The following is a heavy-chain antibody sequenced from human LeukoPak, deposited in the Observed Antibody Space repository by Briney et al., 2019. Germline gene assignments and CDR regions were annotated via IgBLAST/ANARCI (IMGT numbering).Heavy chain of an antibody. CDR1: GFTFSSYA. D-gene: IGHD2-2*01. J-gene: IGHJ4*02. Sequence: GGSLRLPCAASGFTFSSYAMSWVRQAPGKGLEWVSAISGSGGSTYYADSVKGRFTISRDNSKNTLYLQMSSLRAEDTAVYYCAKNRKVVVPAANDYWGQGTLVTVSS. V-gene: IGHV3-23*01. CDR2: ISGSGGST. CDR3: AKNRKVVVPAANDY.